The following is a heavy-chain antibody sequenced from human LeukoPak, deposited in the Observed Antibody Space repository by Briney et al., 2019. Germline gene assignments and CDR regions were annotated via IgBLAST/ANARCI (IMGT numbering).Heavy chain of an antibody. CDR1: GYTFTRYD. CDR3: ARVDGSPDY. Sequence: ASVKVSCKASGYTFTRYDINWVRQATGQGLEWMGWMNTKSGNTGHAQKFQGRVTITRDTSINTVYMELSSLRLEDTAVYFYARVDGSPDYWGQGTLVTVSS. CDR2: MNTKSGNT. J-gene: IGHJ4*02. D-gene: IGHD5-24*01. V-gene: IGHV1-8*03.